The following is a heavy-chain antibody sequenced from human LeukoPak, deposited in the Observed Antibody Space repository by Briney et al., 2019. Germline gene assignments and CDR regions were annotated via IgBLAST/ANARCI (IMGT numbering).Heavy chain of an antibody. CDR3: ATKGDSGWFFDY. J-gene: IGHJ4*02. Sequence: PGGSLRLSCAASGFNVSSSYMSWVRQAPREGLEWVSVIYSGGGGGSTYYADSVKGRFTISRDNSKNTLYLQMNSLRAEDTAVYYCATKGDSGWFFDYWGQGTLVTVSS. CDR1: GFNVSSSY. CDR2: IYSGGGGGST. V-gene: IGHV3-53*01. D-gene: IGHD6-19*01.